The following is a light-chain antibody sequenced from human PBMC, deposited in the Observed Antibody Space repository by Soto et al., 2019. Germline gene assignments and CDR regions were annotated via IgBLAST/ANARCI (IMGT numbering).Light chain of an antibody. J-gene: IGLJ3*02. V-gene: IGLV4-69*01. Sequence: QPVLTQSPSASASLGASVKLTCTLSSGHSSYAIAWHQQQPEKGPRFLMKLNSDGSHSNGDGIPDRFSGSSSGAERYLTISSLQSEDEADYYCQTWGTGIWVFGGGTKLTVL. CDR2: LNSDGSH. CDR3: QTWGTGIWV. CDR1: SGHSSYA.